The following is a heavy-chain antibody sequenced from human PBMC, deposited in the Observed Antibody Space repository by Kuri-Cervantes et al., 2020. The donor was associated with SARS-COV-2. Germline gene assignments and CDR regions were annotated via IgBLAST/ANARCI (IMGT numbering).Heavy chain of an antibody. J-gene: IGHJ4*02. CDR3: ARGGPITIFGVVTKRFDY. D-gene: IGHD3-3*01. CDR2: INPNSGGT. V-gene: IGHV1-2*02. Sequence: ASVKVSCKASGYTLTGYYMHWVRQAPGQGLEWMGWINPNSGGTNYAQKFQGRVTMIRDTSISTAYMELSRLRSDDTAVYYCARGGPITIFGVVTKRFDYWGQGTLVTVSS. CDR1: GYTLTGYY.